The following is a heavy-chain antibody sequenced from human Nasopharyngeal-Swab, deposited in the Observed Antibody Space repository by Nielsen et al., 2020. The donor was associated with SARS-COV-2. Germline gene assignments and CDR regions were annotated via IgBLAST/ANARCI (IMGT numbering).Heavy chain of an antibody. CDR3: VRPEGVATSFKYYFQYGMGV. CDR2: NYPRDSDT. D-gene: IGHD5-12*01. CDR1: GYSFTSYW. J-gene: IGHJ6*02. V-gene: IGHV5-51*01. Sequence: GASLKISCKGSGYSFTSYWIAWVRQMPGKGLEWMRINYPRDSDTRYSPSFQGQVTVSADKSISTDYLQWSSLKASDTAMYYCVRPEGVATSFKYYFQYGMGVWGQGTMVTVPS.